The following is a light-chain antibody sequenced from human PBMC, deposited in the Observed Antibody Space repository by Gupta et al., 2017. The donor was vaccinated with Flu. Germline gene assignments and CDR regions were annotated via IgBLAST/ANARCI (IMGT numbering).Light chain of an antibody. Sequence: ERATLSCRASQSVSSSYLTWYQQKPGQAPRLLIYGASSRATGIPDRFSGSGSGTDFTLTISRLEPEDFAVYYCQQYARSPFTFGPGTKVDIK. J-gene: IGKJ3*01. CDR3: QQYARSPFT. CDR2: GAS. CDR1: QSVSSSY. V-gene: IGKV3-20*01.